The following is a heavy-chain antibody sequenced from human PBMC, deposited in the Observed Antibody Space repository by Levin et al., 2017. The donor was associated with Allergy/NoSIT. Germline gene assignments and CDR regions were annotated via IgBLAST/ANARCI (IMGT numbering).Heavy chain of an antibody. V-gene: IGHV3-53*01. CDR3: ADPRAVTTVLDFDL. CDR2: LYSGGSA. D-gene: IGHD4-17*01. CDR1: GFTVSSSY. J-gene: IGHJ2*01. Sequence: GGSLRLSCAASGFTVSSSYMSWVRQAPGKGLEWVSVLYSGGSAYYADSVKGRFTISRDNSKNTLYLHMNSLRAEDTAVYYCADPRAVTTVLDFDLWGRGTLVTVSS.